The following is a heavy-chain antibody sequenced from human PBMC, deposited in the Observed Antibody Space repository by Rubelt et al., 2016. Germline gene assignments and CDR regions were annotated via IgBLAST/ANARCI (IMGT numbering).Heavy chain of an antibody. Sequence: EVQLVESGGGLVKPGGSLRLSCAASGFTFSNAWMNWVRQAPGKGLEWVGRIESKTDGGTTDYAAPVKGRFTNSRDDSKNTLYLQMNSLKTEDTAVYYCTTDTAMDNDFDYWGQGTLVTVSS. CDR1: GFTFSNAW. CDR3: TTDTAMDNDFDY. V-gene: IGHV3-15*07. J-gene: IGHJ4*02. CDR2: IESKTDGGTT. D-gene: IGHD5-18*01.